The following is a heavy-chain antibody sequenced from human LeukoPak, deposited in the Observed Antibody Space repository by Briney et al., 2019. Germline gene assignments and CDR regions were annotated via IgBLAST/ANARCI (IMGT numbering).Heavy chain of an antibody. CDR2: IYYNGNT. V-gene: IGHV4-59*01. CDR3: ARDAGPFGDFLFDY. J-gene: IGHJ4*02. Sequence: SETLSLTCTVSGGSITNYYWSWIRQSPGKGLEWIGYIYYNGNTNYNPSLKSRVTISVDTSKNQFSLNLSSVTAADTAVYYCARDAGPFGDFLFDYWGQGTLVIVSS. CDR1: GGSITNYY. D-gene: IGHD4-17*01.